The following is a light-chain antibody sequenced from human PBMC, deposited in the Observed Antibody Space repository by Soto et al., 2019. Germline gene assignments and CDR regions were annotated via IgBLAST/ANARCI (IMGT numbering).Light chain of an antibody. Sequence: EIVLTQSPGTLSLSPGERATLSCRASQSVSSTYLAWYQQKPGQAPRLLIYGASTRASGMPDRFSGSGSGTEFTRTISRLEPEDFAVYYCQQYGSSSVTFGQGTKLDIK. J-gene: IGKJ2*01. CDR3: QQYGSSSVT. CDR1: QSVSSTY. CDR2: GAS. V-gene: IGKV3-20*01.